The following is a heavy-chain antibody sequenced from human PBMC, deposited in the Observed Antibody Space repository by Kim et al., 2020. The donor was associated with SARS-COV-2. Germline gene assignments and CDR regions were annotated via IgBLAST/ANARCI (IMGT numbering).Heavy chain of an antibody. D-gene: IGHD3-10*01. J-gene: IGHJ4*02. CDR3: VSGSGSDYHLY. V-gene: IGHV3-23*01. CDR1: GFTFSNYA. Sequence: GGSLRLSCAVSGFTFSNYAMTWVRQAPVKGLEWVSSISGSGDSTYYADSVKGRFTISRDNSKNTLHLQMNSLRAEDTAVYYCVSGSGSDYHLYWGQGILVTVSS. CDR2: ISGSGDST.